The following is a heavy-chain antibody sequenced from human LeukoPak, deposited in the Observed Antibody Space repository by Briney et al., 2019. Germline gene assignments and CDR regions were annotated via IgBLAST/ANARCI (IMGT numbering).Heavy chain of an antibody. CDR3: ARDYTTVTL. Sequence: GESLRLSCAASGFTFTTYWMSWVRQAPGKGLEWVANIKQDGTEKYYVDSVKGRFTISRDNAKNSLYLQMNSLRAEDTAVYYCARDYTTVTLWGQGTLVTVSS. CDR2: IKQDGTEK. V-gene: IGHV3-7*01. CDR1: GFTFTTYW. J-gene: IGHJ4*02. D-gene: IGHD4-17*01.